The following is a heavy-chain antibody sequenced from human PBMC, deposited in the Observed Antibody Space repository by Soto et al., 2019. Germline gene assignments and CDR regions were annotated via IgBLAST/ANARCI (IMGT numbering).Heavy chain of an antibody. CDR1: GFTFDDYA. CDR3: AKDLNQLLNIFDY. J-gene: IGHJ4*02. D-gene: IGHD2-2*01. CDR2: ISWNSGSI. Sequence: GGSLRLSCAASGFTFDDYAMHWVRQAPGKGLEWVSGISWNSGSIGYADSVKGRFTISRDNAKNSLYLQMNSLRAEDTALYYCAKDLNQLLNIFDYWGQGTLVTVSS. V-gene: IGHV3-9*01.